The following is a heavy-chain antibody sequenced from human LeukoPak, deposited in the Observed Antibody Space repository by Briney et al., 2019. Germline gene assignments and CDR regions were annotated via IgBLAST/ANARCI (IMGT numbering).Heavy chain of an antibody. D-gene: IGHD5-12*01. Sequence: ASVEVSCKASGYTFTAYYIHWVRQAPGQGLERMGWINPNSGGTNYAQKFQGRVTMTRDTSISTAYMELSRLRSDDTAVYYCARDQGYDYDAFDIWGQGTMVTVSS. CDR1: GYTFTAYY. CDR3: ARDQGYDYDAFDI. V-gene: IGHV1-2*02. CDR2: INPNSGGT. J-gene: IGHJ3*02.